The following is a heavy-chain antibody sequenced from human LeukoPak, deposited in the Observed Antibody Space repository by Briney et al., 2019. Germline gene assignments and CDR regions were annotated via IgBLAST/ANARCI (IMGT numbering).Heavy chain of an antibody. CDR2: INPSGGST. CDR1: GYTFTSYG. Sequence: ASVKVSCKASGYTFTSYGISWVRQAPGQGLEWMGIINPSGGSTSYAQKFQGRVTMTRDMSTSTVYMELSSLRSEDTAVYYCASQGEYSYGPVDYWGQGTLVTVSS. J-gene: IGHJ4*02. V-gene: IGHV1-46*01. CDR3: ASQGEYSYGPVDY. D-gene: IGHD5-18*01.